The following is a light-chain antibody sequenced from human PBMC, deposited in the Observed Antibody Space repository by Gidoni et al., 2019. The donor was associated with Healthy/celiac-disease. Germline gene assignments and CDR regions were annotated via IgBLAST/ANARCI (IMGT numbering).Light chain of an antibody. CDR3: QQYYSTPYT. CDR1: QSVLYSSNNKNY. V-gene: IGKV4-1*01. CDR2: CAS. Sequence: DIVMTQSPDSLAVSLGEGATINCKSSQSVLYSSNNKNYLAWYQQKPGQPPTLLIYCASTRESGVPDRFSGSGSGADFSLNISSLQAEDVAVDYCQQYYSTPYTFGQGTKLEIK. J-gene: IGKJ2*01.